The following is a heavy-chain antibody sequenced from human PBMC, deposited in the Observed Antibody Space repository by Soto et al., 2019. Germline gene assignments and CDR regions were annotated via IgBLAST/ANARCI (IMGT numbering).Heavy chain of an antibody. D-gene: IGHD3-3*01. J-gene: IGHJ3*01. CDR1: GDSISSGDYY. CDR3: ARYDDFWSGHADAFDV. CDR2: ISYSGIT. Sequence: VQLQESGPGLVMPSQTLSLTCTVSGDSISSGDYYWGWIRQHPGRGLEWIGYISYSGITYYNPSLKSRLTISLDTSKNHFSLELNSVTAADTAIYYCARYDDFWSGHADAFDVWGQGTMVTVSS. V-gene: IGHV4-31*03.